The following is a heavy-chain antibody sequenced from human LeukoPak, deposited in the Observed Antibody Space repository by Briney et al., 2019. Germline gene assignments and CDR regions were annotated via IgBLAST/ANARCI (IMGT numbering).Heavy chain of an antibody. CDR2: IKHDGSEK. J-gene: IGHJ4*02. CDR1: GFTFSSDW. D-gene: IGHD3-3*01. Sequence: GGSLRLSCAASGFTFSSDWMSWVRQAPGKGLEWVASIKHDGSEKYYVDSVRGRFTISRDNTKNLLYLQMSSLRAEDTAVYYCATDRGWRTSGYYLYYFEYWGQGTLVTFSS. CDR3: ATDRGWRTSGYYLYYFEY. V-gene: IGHV3-7*01.